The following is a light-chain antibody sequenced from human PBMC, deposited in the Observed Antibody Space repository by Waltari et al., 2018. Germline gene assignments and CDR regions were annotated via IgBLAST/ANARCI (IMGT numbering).Light chain of an antibody. J-gene: IGKJ1*01. Sequence: DIVLTQSPSTLSLSPGERATLSCRARQSVSSNNLAWYQQKPGQAPRLLIYGAFYRATGIPDRFSGSGSGTAFTLTISRLEPEDFAVYYCQQYASSPTFGQGSKVDIK. CDR1: QSVSSNN. CDR3: QQYASSPT. CDR2: GAF. V-gene: IGKV3-20*01.